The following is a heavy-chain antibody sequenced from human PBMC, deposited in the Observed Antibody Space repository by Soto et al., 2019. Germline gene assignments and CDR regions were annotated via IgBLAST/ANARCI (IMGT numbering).Heavy chain of an antibody. CDR1: GGTFSSGS. D-gene: IGHD3-22*01. CDR3: AKCSFGGPYYFHFAS. Sequence: PVGSLILSCSASGGTFSSGSMSWFRQAPVKGLEWVSSISGSGTNTYYSDSVRCRFTISSDNSKNTLYLQMNSLRVEDKAVYYCAKCSFGGPYYFHFASRGQGPLAPVSS. CDR2: ISGSGTNT. J-gene: IGHJ4*02. V-gene: IGHV3-23*01.